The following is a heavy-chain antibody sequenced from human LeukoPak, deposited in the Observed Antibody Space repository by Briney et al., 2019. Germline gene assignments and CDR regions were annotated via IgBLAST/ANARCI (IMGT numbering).Heavy chain of an antibody. Sequence: AETLSLTCTVSGGSISSYYWSWIRQPPGKGLVWIGYIYYSGSTNYNPSLKSRVTISVDTSKNQFSLKLSSVTAADTAVYYCARVDIVATNFDYWGQGTLVTVSS. CDR1: GGSISSYY. CDR3: ARVDIVATNFDY. J-gene: IGHJ4*02. CDR2: IYYSGST. D-gene: IGHD5-12*01. V-gene: IGHV4-59*12.